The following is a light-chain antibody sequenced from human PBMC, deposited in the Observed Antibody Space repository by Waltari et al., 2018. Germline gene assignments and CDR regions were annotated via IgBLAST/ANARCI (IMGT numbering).Light chain of an antibody. Sequence: ASLSCRASQSVTNYLAWYQQKPGQAPRRLIYDTSNRATCIPARFSGSGFGTDFTLTISSLEPEDFAVYYCQQRRDWPLTFGGGTKVEIK. V-gene: IGKV3-11*01. CDR3: QQRRDWPLT. J-gene: IGKJ4*01. CDR2: DTS. CDR1: QSVTNY.